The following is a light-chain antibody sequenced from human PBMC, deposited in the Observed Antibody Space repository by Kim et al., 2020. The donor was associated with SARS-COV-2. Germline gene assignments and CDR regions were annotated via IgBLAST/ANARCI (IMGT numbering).Light chain of an antibody. CDR2: YDS. J-gene: IGLJ2*01. Sequence: VAPGKTARITCGGNNIGSKSVHWYQQKPGQAPVLVIYYDSDRPSGIPERCSGSNSGNTATLTISRVEAGDEADYYCQVWDSSSDQVFGGGTQLTVL. CDR3: QVWDSSSDQV. CDR1: NIGSKS. V-gene: IGLV3-21*04.